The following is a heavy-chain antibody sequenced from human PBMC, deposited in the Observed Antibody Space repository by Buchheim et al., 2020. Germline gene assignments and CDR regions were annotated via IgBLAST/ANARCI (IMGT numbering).Heavy chain of an antibody. CDR1: GFSVSDKY. CDR3: VSSDRELSADY. CDR2: TYSGCTT. J-gene: IGHJ4*02. D-gene: IGHD3-16*02. Sequence: VQLVESGGGLVQPGGSLRLSCAASGFSVSDKYMSWIRQAPGKGLQWLSVTYSGCTTSSAASVKGRFPFSRDNSKNTLYLQMNSLRPEDTAMYYCVSSDRELSADYWGQGTL. V-gene: IGHV3-66*02.